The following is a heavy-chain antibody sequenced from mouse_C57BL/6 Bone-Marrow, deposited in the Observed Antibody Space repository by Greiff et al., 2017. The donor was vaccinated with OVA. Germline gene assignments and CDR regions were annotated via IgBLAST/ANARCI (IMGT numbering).Heavy chain of an antibody. Sequence: EVKLEESGGDLVKPGGSLKLSCAASGFTFSSYGMSWVRQTPDKRLEWVATISSGGSYTYYPDSVKGRFTISRDNAKNTLYLQMSSLKSEDTAMYYCARVYYGSSYAYWGQGTTLTVSS. CDR3: ARVYYGSSYAY. D-gene: IGHD1-1*01. V-gene: IGHV5-6*02. CDR2: ISSGGSYT. CDR1: GFTFSSYG. J-gene: IGHJ2*01.